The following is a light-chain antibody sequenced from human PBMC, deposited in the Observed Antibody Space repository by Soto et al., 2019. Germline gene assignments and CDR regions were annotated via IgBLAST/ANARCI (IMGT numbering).Light chain of an antibody. CDR1: QSVTNSY. Sequence: EIVLTQSPGTLSLSPGERATLSCRASQSVTNSYLAWYQQKPGQAPRLLIYGASSRATGIPDRFSGSGSETDFTLTISRLEPEDFAVYSCQQYGSSPLTFGQGTKVEIK. J-gene: IGKJ1*01. CDR3: QQYGSSPLT. V-gene: IGKV3-20*01. CDR2: GAS.